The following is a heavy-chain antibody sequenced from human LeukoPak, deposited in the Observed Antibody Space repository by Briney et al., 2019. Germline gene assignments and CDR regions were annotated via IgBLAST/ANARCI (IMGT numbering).Heavy chain of an antibody. V-gene: IGHV1-18*01. Sequence: KLQGRVTMTTDTSTSTAYMELRSLRSDDTAVYYCARQRARPIAAVGTFDYWGQGTLVTVFS. D-gene: IGHD6-13*01. J-gene: IGHJ4*02. CDR3: ARQRARPIAAVGTFDY.